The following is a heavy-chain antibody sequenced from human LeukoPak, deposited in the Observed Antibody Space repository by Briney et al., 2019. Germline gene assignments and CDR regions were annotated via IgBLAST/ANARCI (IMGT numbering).Heavy chain of an antibody. CDR3: ARERDSYDSSRGGFDI. V-gene: IGHV3-23*01. CDR2: ISGSGGST. J-gene: IGHJ3*02. CDR1: GFTFSSYA. D-gene: IGHD3-22*01. Sequence: GGSLRLSCAASGFTFSSYAMSWVRQAPGKGLEWVSAISGSGGSTYYADSVKGRFTISRDNSKNTVYLQMSSLRPEDTAVYYCARERDSYDSSRGGFDIWGQGTMVIVSS.